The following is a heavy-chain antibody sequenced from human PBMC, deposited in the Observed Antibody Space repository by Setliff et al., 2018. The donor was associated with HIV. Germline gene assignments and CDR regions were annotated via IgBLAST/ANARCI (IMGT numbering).Heavy chain of an antibody. CDR2: INPNTGGT. CDR3: ARGGIGSFTLFEY. CDR1: GSTFTDFY. V-gene: IGHV1-2*06. J-gene: IGHJ4*02. D-gene: IGHD1-26*01. Sequence: GASVKVSCKTFGSTFTDFYLHWVRQVPGQGLEWMGRINPNTGGTNYAQNFQDRVTMTNDTSINTAYMELNILTSDDRAIYYCARGGIGSFTLFEYWGQGTLVTVSS.